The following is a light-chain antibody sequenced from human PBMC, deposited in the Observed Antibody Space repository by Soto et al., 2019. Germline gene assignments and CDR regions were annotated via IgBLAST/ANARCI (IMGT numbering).Light chain of an antibody. Sequence: EIVVTQSPATLSVSPGERATLSCRVSQSVNGHLAWYQQRPGQAPRLLIYGTSTRATDVPLRFSGGGSGTEVTLTIINLQSEDFAVYFCHQYFDWPRGTFGQGTKLQI. CDR2: GTS. J-gene: IGKJ1*01. CDR3: HQYFDWPRGT. CDR1: QSVNGH. V-gene: IGKV3-15*01.